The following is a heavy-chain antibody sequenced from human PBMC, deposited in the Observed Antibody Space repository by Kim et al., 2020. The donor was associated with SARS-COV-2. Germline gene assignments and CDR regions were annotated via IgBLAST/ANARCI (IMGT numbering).Heavy chain of an antibody. Sequence: ASVKVSCKASGYTFTGYYMHWVRQAPGQGLEWMGWINPNSGGTNYAQKFQGRVTMTRDTSISTAYMELSRLRSDDTAVYYCARAGEIVGAIISGFDYWGQGTLVTVSS. CDR3: ARAGEIVGAIISGFDY. CDR2: INPNSGGT. D-gene: IGHD1-26*01. CDR1: GYTFTGYY. J-gene: IGHJ4*02. V-gene: IGHV1-2*02.